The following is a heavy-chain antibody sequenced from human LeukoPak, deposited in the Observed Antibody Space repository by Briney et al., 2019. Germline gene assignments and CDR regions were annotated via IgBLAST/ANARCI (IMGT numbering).Heavy chain of an antibody. J-gene: IGHJ4*02. CDR1: GFTFSNYA. CDR2: VTGSGGDA. Sequence: PGGSLRLSCAASGFTFSNYAMSWVRQAPGKGPEWVSAVTGSGGDAFYVDSVKGRFTISRDNSKNTLSLQMNSLSVEDTAVYYCAKSRAAATTLLFDYWGQGILVTVPS. V-gene: IGHV3-23*01. CDR3: AKSRAAATTLLFDY. D-gene: IGHD6-13*01.